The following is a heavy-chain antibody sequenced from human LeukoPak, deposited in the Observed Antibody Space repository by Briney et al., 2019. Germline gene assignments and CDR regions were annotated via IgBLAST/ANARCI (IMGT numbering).Heavy chain of an antibody. CDR3: ARGLGYCSGGSCSNWFDP. Sequence: ASVKVSCKASGYTFTSYGISWVRQAPGQGLEWMGWISAYNGNTNYAQKFQGRVTITADKSTSTAYMELSSLRSEDTAVYYCARGLGYCSGGSCSNWFDPWGQGTLVTVSS. J-gene: IGHJ5*02. CDR2: ISAYNGNT. V-gene: IGHV1-18*01. D-gene: IGHD2-15*01. CDR1: GYTFTSYG.